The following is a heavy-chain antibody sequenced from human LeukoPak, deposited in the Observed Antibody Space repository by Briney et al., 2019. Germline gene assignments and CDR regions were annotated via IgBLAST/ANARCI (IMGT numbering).Heavy chain of an antibody. CDR1: GGSFSDYY. CDR2: INHSGST. J-gene: IGHJ6*02. V-gene: IGHV4-34*01. CDR3: ASHIALYGMGV. D-gene: IGHD2-21*01. Sequence: SETLSLTCAVYGGSFSDYYWSWIRQPPGKGLEWIGEINHSGSTNYNPSLKSRVTISVDTSKNQFSLKLSSVTAADTAVYYCASHIALYGMGVWGQGTTVTVSS.